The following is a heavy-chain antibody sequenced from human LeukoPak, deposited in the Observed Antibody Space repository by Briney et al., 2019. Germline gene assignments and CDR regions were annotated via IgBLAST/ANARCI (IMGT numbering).Heavy chain of an antibody. CDR2: ISWNSGSI. Sequence: HPGGSLRLSCAASGFTFDDYAMHWVRQAPGKGLEWVSGISWNSGSIGYADSVKGRLTVSRDNAKNLLYLQMRSLRDEDTARYYCARSEFDTSDYSFQHWGQGTLVTVSS. CDR1: GFTFDDYA. J-gene: IGHJ1*01. CDR3: ARSEFDTSDYSFQH. D-gene: IGHD3-16*01. V-gene: IGHV3-9*01.